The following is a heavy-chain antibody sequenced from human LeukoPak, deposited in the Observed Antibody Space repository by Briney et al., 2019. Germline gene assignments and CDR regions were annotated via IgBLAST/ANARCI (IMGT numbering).Heavy chain of an antibody. CDR1: GFTFCAYY. D-gene: IGHD6-19*01. V-gene: IGHV3-11*01. CDR3: AREYSSGWYVFDC. J-gene: IGHJ4*02. CDR2: ISSSGSSI. Sequence: GGSLRLSCAASGFTFCAYYMSRIRQAPGEGQGWVSYISSSGSSIYYADSVKGRFTISRDNAKNSLYLQMSSLRAEDTAVYYCAREYSSGWYVFDCWGQGILVT.